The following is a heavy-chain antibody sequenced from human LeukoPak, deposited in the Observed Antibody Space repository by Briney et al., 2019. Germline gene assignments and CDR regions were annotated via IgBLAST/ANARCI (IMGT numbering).Heavy chain of an antibody. J-gene: IGHJ5*02. CDR2: IYYSGNS. D-gene: IGHD3-22*01. V-gene: IGHV4-59*01. CDR3: AGLGASGNGYLSWFDP. Sequence: SETLSLTCTVSGGSISTYYWSWIRQPPGKGLEWIGYIYYSGNSNYNPSLKSRVTISVDTSKNQFSLKLSSVTAADTAVYYCAGLGASGNGYLSWFDPWGRGTLVTVSS. CDR1: GGSISTYY.